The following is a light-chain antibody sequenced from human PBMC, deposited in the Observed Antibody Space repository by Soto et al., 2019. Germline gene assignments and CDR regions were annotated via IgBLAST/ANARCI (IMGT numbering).Light chain of an antibody. CDR3: QQYDNWPVT. J-gene: IGKJ4*01. Sequence: MTQSPSSLSASVGDRVIITCRTSQSISNYLNWYQQKPGQAPRLLIYGASIRAIGVPDRFSGSGSGTEFTLTINSLQSEDFAVYYCQQYDNWPVTFGGGTKGDIK. CDR1: QSISNY. CDR2: GAS. V-gene: IGKV3-15*01.